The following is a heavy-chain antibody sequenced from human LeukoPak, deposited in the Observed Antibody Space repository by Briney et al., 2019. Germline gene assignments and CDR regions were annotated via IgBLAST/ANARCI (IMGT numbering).Heavy chain of an antibody. CDR1: GYSFTSYW. CDR3: ARHCSGGNCYYYGMDV. D-gene: IGHD2-15*01. V-gene: IGHV5-51*01. Sequence: GESLKISCKGSGYSFTSYWIGWVRQVPGKGLEWMGIIYPGDSDTRYSPSFRGQVTISADKSISTAYLQWSSLKASDTAMYYCARHCSGGNCYYYGMDVWGQGTTVTVSS. CDR2: IYPGDSDT. J-gene: IGHJ6*02.